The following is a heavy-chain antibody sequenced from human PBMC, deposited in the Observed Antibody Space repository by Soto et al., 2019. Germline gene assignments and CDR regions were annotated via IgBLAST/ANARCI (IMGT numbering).Heavy chain of an antibody. J-gene: IGHJ4*02. V-gene: IGHV4-31*03. Sequence: SETLSLTCTVSGGSISSGGYYWIWIRQHPGKGLEWIGYIYYSGSTYYNPSLKSRVTISVDTSKNQFSLKLSSVTAADTAVYYCARVPRKQQLVLSFDYWGQGTLVTVSS. CDR1: GGSISSGGYY. CDR3: ARVPRKQQLVLSFDY. D-gene: IGHD6-13*01. CDR2: IYYSGST.